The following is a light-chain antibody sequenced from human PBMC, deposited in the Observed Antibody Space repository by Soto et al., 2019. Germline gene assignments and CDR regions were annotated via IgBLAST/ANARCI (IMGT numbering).Light chain of an antibody. V-gene: IGLV2-14*03. Sequence: QSALTQPASVSGSPGQSITISCTGTSSDVGAYNFVSWHQQHPGKAPKLMIYNVYDRPSGISYRFSGSKSGNTASLTISGLQGEDEADYYCSAYTVDRTYVFGTGTKLTVL. CDR1: SSDVGAYNF. CDR3: SAYTVDRTYV. J-gene: IGLJ1*01. CDR2: NVY.